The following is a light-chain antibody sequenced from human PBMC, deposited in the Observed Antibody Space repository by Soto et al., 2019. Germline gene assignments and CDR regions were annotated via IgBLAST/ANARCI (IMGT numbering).Light chain of an antibody. V-gene: IGKV3-15*01. CDR1: QGISKK. J-gene: IGKJ4*01. CDR3: QEYHTEPVT. Sequence: IVMTQSPATLSVAPGGRVTFSCRASQGISKKVAWYQHKPGQAPRLLISAVSTGASGVPARFSGSGSGTEFNLTINSLQSEDWATHYCQEYHTEPVTFGGGTKVYSK. CDR2: AVS.